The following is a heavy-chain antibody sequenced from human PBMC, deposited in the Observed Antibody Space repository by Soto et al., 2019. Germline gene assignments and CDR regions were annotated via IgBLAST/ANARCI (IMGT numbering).Heavy chain of an antibody. Sequence: EVQLVESGGGLVKPGGSLRLSCAASGFTFSSYSMNWVRQAPGKGLEWVSSISSSGSTIYYADSVKGRFTISRDNAKNSLYLQMNSLRAEDTAVYYCARYNYDFWSGYSLWGQGTLVTVSS. J-gene: IGHJ4*02. D-gene: IGHD3-3*01. V-gene: IGHV3-21*04. CDR3: ARYNYDFWSGYSL. CDR1: GFTFSSYS. CDR2: ISSSGSTI.